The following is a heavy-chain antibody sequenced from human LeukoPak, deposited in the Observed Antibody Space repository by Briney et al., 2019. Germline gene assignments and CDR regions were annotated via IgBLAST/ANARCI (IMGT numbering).Heavy chain of an antibody. Sequence: DGSNKYYADSVKGRFTISRDNSKNTLYLQMNSLRAEDTAVYYCARAGVDSSGYYAYDAFDIWGQGTMVTVSS. CDR2: DGSNK. CDR3: ARAGVDSSGYYAYDAFDI. D-gene: IGHD3-22*01. J-gene: IGHJ3*02. V-gene: IGHV3-30-3*01.